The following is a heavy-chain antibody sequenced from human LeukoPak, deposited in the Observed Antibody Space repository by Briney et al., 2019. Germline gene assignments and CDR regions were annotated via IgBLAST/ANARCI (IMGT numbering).Heavy chain of an antibody. CDR2: INPNSGGT. V-gene: IGHV1-2*02. CDR1: GYTFTGYY. J-gene: IGHJ5*02. Sequence: ASVKVSRNASGYTFTGYYMHWVRQAPGQGLERMGWINPNSGGTNYAQKFQGRVTMTRDTSISTAYMELSRLRSDDTAVYYCARDRLTMVRGVTNNWFDPWGQGTLVTVSS. CDR3: ARDRLTMVRGVTNNWFDP. D-gene: IGHD3-10*01.